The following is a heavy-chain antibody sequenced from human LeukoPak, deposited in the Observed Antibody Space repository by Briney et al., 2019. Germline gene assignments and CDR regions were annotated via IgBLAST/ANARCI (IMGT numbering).Heavy chain of an antibody. J-gene: IGHJ6*03. CDR1: GYSISSGYY. V-gene: IGHV4-38-2*02. CDR3: ARWGLGQQPRGYYYYYMDV. D-gene: IGHD6-13*01. Sequence: PSETLSLTCTVSGYSISSGYYWGWIRQPPGKGLEWIGSISHSGNTYYNPSLKSRVTISVDTSKNQFSLKLSSVTAADTAVYCCARWGLGQQPRGYYYYYMDVWGKGTTVTVSS. CDR2: ISHSGNT.